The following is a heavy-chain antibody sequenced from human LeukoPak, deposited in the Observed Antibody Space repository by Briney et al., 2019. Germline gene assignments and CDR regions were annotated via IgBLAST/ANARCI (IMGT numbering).Heavy chain of an antibody. CDR2: ISTASGST. CDR3: AKEQEGTAIGGVFDY. Sequence: AAVKVSCMASGYSITSFGLSWVRQAPGQGPEWMGWISTASGSTNYAQKFQDRVTMNTDTSTTTVYMELRSLRSDDTAVYYCAKEQEGTAIGGVFDYWGQGTVVTVSS. CDR1: GYSITSFG. V-gene: IGHV1-18*01. D-gene: IGHD2-21*02. J-gene: IGHJ4*02.